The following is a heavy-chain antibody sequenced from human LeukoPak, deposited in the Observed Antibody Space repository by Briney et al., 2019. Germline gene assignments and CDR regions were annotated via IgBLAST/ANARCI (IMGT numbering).Heavy chain of an antibody. D-gene: IGHD2-15*01. CDR3: AMGYCSGGSCYSLPYYYYGMDV. CDR2: INAGNGNT. V-gene: IGHV1-3*01. CDR1: GYTFTSYA. J-gene: IGHJ6*04. Sequence: ASVKVSCKVSGYTFTSYAMHWVRQAPGQRLEWMGWINAGNGNTKYSQKFQGRVTITRDTSASTAYMELSSLRSEDTAVYYCAMGYCSGGSCYSLPYYYYGMDVWGKGTTVTVSS.